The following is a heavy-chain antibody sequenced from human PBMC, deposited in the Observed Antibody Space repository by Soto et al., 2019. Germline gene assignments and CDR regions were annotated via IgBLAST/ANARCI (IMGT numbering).Heavy chain of an antibody. CDR3: ARGDPHIRPGGIAAAGTYYYYGMDV. J-gene: IGHJ6*02. CDR2: IIPIFGTA. V-gene: IGHV1-69*13. CDR1: GGTFSSYA. D-gene: IGHD6-13*01. Sequence: ASVKVSCKASGGTFSSYAISWVRQAPGQGLEWMGGIIPIFGTANYAQKFQGRVTITADESTSTAYMELSSLRSEDTAVYYCARGDPHIRPGGIAAAGTYYYYGMDVWGQGTTVTV.